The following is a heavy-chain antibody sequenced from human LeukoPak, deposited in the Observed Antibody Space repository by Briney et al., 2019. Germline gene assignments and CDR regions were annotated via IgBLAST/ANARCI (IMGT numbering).Heavy chain of an antibody. D-gene: IGHD3-10*01. V-gene: IGHV3-21*01. Sequence: PGGSLRLSCAASGFTFSTYSMNWVRQAPGKGLEWVSSISSGSSYIYYADPVKGRFTISRDNAKNSLYLQMNSLRAEDTAVYYCARVRGPQLSYFDYWGQGTLVTVSS. CDR3: ARVRGPQLSYFDY. J-gene: IGHJ4*02. CDR2: ISSGSSYI. CDR1: GFTFSTYS.